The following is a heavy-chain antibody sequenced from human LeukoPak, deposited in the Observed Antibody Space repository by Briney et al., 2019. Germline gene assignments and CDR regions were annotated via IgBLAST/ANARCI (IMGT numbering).Heavy chain of an antibody. CDR3: STLRGTSDY. CDR2: IDPENSAR. V-gene: IGHV1-69-2*01. D-gene: IGHD3-16*01. J-gene: IGHJ4*02. Sequence: GASVKVSCKASGYSISDYYIHWGKQAPGKGLEWMGRIDPENSARVYAERFQGSLTITADTSGNTVYMTLSGLRAVDTAVYYCSTLRGTSDYWGQGTLVTVSS. CDR1: GYSISDYY.